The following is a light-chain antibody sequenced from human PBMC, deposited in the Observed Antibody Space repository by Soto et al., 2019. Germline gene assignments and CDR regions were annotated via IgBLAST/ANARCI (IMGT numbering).Light chain of an antibody. V-gene: IGLV1-47*02. CDR3: AAWDDSLSGHYV. Sequence: QSVLTQPPSASGTPGQRVTISCSGSSYNIGSNYVYWYQQLPGTAPKLLIYSNNQRPSGVPDRFSGSKSGTSASLAISGLRSEDEADYYCAAWDDSLSGHYVFGTGTKLTVL. J-gene: IGLJ1*01. CDR1: SYNIGSNY. CDR2: SNN.